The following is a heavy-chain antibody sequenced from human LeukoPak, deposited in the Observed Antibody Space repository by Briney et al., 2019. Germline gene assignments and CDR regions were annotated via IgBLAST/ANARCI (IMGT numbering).Heavy chain of an antibody. CDR1: GGSISSYY. J-gene: IGHJ3*02. Sequence: SETLSLTCTVSGGSISSYYWSWIRQPPGKGLEWIGYTYYSGSTNYNPSLKSRVTISVDTSKNQFSLKLSSVTAADTAVYYCARERSWLKAFDIWGQGTMVTVSS. D-gene: IGHD6-13*01. V-gene: IGHV4-59*01. CDR3: ARERSWLKAFDI. CDR2: TYYSGST.